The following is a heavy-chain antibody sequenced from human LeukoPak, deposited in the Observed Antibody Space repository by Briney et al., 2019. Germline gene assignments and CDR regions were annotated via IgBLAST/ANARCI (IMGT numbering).Heavy chain of an antibody. Sequence: PSETLSLTCAASGVSFDDYYWSWVRQTPGKGLEWIGEINHSGYTNDSPSLKSRVALSIDTSRKQFSLNLRSMTVADAGIYYCTRMTTGHDYWGQGTLVTVSS. V-gene: IGHV4-34*01. D-gene: IGHD4-17*01. J-gene: IGHJ4*02. CDR2: INHSGYT. CDR3: TRMTTGHDY. CDR1: GVSFDDYY.